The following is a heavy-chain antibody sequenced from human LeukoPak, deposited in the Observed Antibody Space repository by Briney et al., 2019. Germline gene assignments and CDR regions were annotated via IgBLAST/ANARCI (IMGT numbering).Heavy chain of an antibody. Sequence: PSETLSLTCTVSGGSISSYYWSWIRQPPGKGLEWIGYIYYSGSTNYNPSLKSRVTISVDTSKNQFSLKLSSVTAADTAVYYCARGTGFEMATIRGYYFDYWGQGTLVTVSS. CDR1: GGSISSYY. CDR3: ARGTGFEMATIRGYYFDY. J-gene: IGHJ4*02. CDR2: IYYSGST. V-gene: IGHV4-59*01. D-gene: IGHD5-24*01.